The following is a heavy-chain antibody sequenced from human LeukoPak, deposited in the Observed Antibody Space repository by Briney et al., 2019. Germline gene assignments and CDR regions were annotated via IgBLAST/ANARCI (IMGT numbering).Heavy chain of an antibody. D-gene: IGHD3-3*01. Sequence: PGGSLRLSCAASGFTFSSYWMHWVRQAPGKGLVWVSRINSDGSSTSYADSVKGRFTISRNNAKNTLYLQMNSLRAEDTAVYNCARAPNYDFWSGYSYYFDYWSQGTLVTVSS. CDR3: ARAPNYDFWSGYSYYFDY. CDR2: INSDGSST. V-gene: IGHV3-74*01. CDR1: GFTFSSYW. J-gene: IGHJ4*02.